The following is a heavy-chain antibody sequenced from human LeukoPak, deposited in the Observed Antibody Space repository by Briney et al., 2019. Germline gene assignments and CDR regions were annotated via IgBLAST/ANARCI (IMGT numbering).Heavy chain of an antibody. V-gene: IGHV4-59*12. CDR2: IYYSGST. J-gene: IGHJ5*02. Sequence: SETLSLTCTVSGGSMSPYHWCWIRQPPGKGLEWTGYIYYSGSTNYNPSLNSRVTISVDTSKNQFSLKLSSVTAADTAVYYCARAMTTVTTFWFDPWGQGTLVTVSS. D-gene: IGHD4-17*01. CDR1: GGSMSPYH. CDR3: ARAMTTVTTFWFDP.